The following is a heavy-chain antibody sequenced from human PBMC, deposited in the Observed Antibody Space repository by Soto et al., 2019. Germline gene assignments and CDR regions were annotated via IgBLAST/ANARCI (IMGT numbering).Heavy chain of an antibody. V-gene: IGHV5-51*01. D-gene: IGHD2-21*02. CDR3: GRGFVVATSTNGFDI. Sequence: GESLKISCKGSGYSFSNYWIGWVRQMPGKGLEWMGIIYPGDSDTRYSPSFQGQVTISADKSISTAFLQWSSLKASDTATYYCGRGFVVATSTNGFDIWGQGTMVTVSS. CDR1: GYSFSNYW. CDR2: IYPGDSDT. J-gene: IGHJ3*02.